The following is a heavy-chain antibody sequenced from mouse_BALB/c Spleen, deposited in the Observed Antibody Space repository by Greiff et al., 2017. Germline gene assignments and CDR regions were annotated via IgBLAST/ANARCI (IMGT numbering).Heavy chain of an antibody. CDR3: ARRTNWDSGDYFDY. J-gene: IGHJ2*01. CDR1: GYTFTSYW. Sequence: QVQLQQPGAELVKPGASVKLSCKASGYTFTSYWMHWVKQRPGQGLEWIGEINPSNGRTNYNEKFKGKATLTADKSSNTAYMQLSSLTSEDSAVYFCARRTNWDSGDYFDYWGQGTTLTVSS. D-gene: IGHD4-1*01. CDR2: INPSNGRT. V-gene: IGHV1S81*02.